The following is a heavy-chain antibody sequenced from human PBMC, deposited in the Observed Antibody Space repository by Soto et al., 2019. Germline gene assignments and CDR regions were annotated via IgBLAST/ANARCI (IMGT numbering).Heavy chain of an antibody. Sequence: EVQLVESGGGLVKPGGSLRLSCVGSGLTLSDAWMNWVRQIPGKGPEWVCRIKTKSDGAVTDYAALAKGRFTISRDDSEITVYRQMNSLKTEDTAVYYCARERFGDFVWGQGTLVTVSS. CDR2: IKTKSDGAVT. CDR1: GLTLSDAW. V-gene: IGHV3-15*05. CDR3: ARERFGDFV. J-gene: IGHJ4*02. D-gene: IGHD3-10*01.